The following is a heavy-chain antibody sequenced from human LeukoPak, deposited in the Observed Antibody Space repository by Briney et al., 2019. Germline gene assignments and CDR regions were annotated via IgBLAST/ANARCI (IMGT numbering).Heavy chain of an antibody. CDR2: IYSSGNT. Sequence: SETLSLTCTVSGGSISDYYWSWIRQPAGKGLEWIGHIYSSGNTYYNPSLKSRVTMSVDMSKNQFSLKLSSVTAADTAVYYCARDFPPGSGRYFYEGMDVWGQGTTVTVSS. CDR3: ARDFPPGSGRYFYEGMDV. J-gene: IGHJ6*02. V-gene: IGHV4-4*07. CDR1: GGSISDYY. D-gene: IGHD2-15*01.